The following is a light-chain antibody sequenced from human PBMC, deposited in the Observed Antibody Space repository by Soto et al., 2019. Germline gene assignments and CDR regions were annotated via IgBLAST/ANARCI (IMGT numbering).Light chain of an antibody. V-gene: IGKV3-15*01. J-gene: IGKJ3*01. Sequence: EIVMTQSPATLSVSPGERATLSCRASQSVSSNLAWYQQKPGQAPRLLIYGASTRATGIPARFSGSGSGTEFTRTISSLQSEDFAVYYCQRYNNWPFTFGPGTKVDIK. CDR1: QSVSSN. CDR2: GAS. CDR3: QRYNNWPFT.